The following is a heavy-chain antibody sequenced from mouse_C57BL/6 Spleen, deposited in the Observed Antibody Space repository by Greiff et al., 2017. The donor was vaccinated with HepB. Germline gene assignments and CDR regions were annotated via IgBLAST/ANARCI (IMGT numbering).Heavy chain of an antibody. D-gene: IGHD1-1*01. CDR3: ARGITTVVDPSWFAY. Sequence: QVQLQQSGAELARPGASVKLSCKASGYTFTSYGISWVKQRTGQGLEWIGEIYPRSGNTYYNEKFKGKATLTADKSSSTAYMELRSLTSEDSAVYFCARGITTVVDPSWFAYWGQGTLVTVSA. CDR1: GYTFTSYG. CDR2: IYPRSGNT. V-gene: IGHV1-81*01. J-gene: IGHJ3*01.